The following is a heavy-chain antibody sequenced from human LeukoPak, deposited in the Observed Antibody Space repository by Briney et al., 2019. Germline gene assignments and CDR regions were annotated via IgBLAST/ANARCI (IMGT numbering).Heavy chain of an antibody. CDR3: VRSDYGDFKYYFDY. CDR2: IY. Sequence: GESLKISCKGSGYSFTSYWIAWVRQMPGRGLEWMGIIYSPSFQGQVTISADKSIRTAHLQWSSLKASDTAMYYCVRSDYGDFKYYFDYWGQGTLVTVSS. CDR1: GYSFTSYW. J-gene: IGHJ4*02. D-gene: IGHD4-17*01. V-gene: IGHV5-51*01.